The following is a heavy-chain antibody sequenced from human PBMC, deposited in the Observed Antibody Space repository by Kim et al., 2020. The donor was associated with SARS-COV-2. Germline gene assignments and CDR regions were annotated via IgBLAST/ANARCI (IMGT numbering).Heavy chain of an antibody. Sequence: SETLSLTCTVSGGSISSYYWSWIRQPPGKGLEWIGYIYYSGSTNYNPSLKSRVTISVDTSKNQFSLKLSSVTAADTAVYYCARFGITIFGVVNHYYYGMDVWGQGTTVTVSS. D-gene: IGHD3-3*01. J-gene: IGHJ6*02. CDR2: IYYSGST. CDR1: GGSISSYY. V-gene: IGHV4-59*01. CDR3: ARFGITIFGVVNHYYYGMDV.